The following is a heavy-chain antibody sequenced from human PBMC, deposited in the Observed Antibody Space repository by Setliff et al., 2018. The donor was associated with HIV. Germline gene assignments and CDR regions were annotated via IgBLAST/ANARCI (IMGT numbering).Heavy chain of an antibody. CDR1: GYTFSNYD. CDR3: TNRGGSGTNVGNWFDP. V-gene: IGHV1-8*02. CDR2: MNPDSRNT. J-gene: IGHJ5*02. Sequence: ASVKVSCKPSGYTFSNYDINWVRQAAGQGLEWMGWMNPDSRNTGYAQRFEGRVTLTWDTSISTAYLELNHLKSDDTAVYYCTNRGGSGTNVGNWFDPWGQGTLVTVSS. D-gene: IGHD3-10*01.